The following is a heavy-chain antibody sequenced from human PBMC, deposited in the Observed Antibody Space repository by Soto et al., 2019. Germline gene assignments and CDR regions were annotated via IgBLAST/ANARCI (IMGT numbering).Heavy chain of an antibody. D-gene: IGHD2-15*01. J-gene: IGHJ3*02. CDR1: GYTFTGYY. CDR3: ARDGGEDIPLDI. V-gene: IGHV1-2*04. CDR2: INPNIGGT. Sequence: QVQLVQSGAEVKKPGASVKVSCKASGYTFTGYYMHWVRQAPGQGLEWMGWINPNIGGTSYTQKFLGWVTMTRDTSISTAYMELSRLRSDDTAVYYCARDGGEDIPLDIWGQGTMVTVSS.